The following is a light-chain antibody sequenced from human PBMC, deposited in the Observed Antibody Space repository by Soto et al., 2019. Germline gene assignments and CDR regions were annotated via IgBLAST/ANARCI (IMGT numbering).Light chain of an antibody. CDR2: DTS. V-gene: IGKV3-15*01. CDR3: QQYVHWPPGA. CDR1: QSVSSS. Sequence: EIVVTQSPATLSASPGQRVTLSCSASQSVSSSFAWYQQRPGQAPRLLIYDTSTRAAGIAARFSGSGSGTEFTLTISSLQSEDSAVYYCQQYVHWPPGAFGQGTTVEIK. J-gene: IGKJ1*01.